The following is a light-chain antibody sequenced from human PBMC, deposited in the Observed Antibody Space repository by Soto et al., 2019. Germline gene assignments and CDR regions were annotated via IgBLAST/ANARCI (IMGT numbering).Light chain of an antibody. J-gene: IGKJ5*01. CDR2: DAT. CDR3: QQRSKWPLIT. CDR1: QSVSNY. Sequence: IVLTQSPATPSLSPGERAALSCRASQSVSNYLAWYQQRPGQAPRLLIYDATNRATGIPARFSGTGSGTDFTLTISSLEPEDFAVYFCQQRSKWPLITFGQGTRLDIK. V-gene: IGKV3-11*01.